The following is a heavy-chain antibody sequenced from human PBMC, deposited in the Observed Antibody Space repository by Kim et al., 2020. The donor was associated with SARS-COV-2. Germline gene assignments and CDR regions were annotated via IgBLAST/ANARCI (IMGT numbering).Heavy chain of an antibody. D-gene: IGHD1-7*01. CDR3: ARGSLTGTPRRGMDV. CDR2: INHTGST. CDR1: GGSFSGYY. Sequence: SETLSLTCAVYGGSFSGYYWSWIRQPPGKGLEWIGEINHTGSTNHNPSLKSRVTTSVDTSKNQFSLKLSSVTAADTAVYYCARGSLTGTPRRGMDVWGQGTTVTVSS. V-gene: IGHV4-34*01. J-gene: IGHJ6*02.